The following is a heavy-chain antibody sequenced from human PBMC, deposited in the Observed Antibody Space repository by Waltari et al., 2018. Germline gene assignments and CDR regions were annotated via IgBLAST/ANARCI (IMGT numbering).Heavy chain of an antibody. V-gene: IGHV3-7*01. CDR2: IKEYGSER. J-gene: IGHJ4*02. Sequence: EVQLVESGGGLVQPGGSLRLSCAASGLTFSNFWMDWVRQAPGKGLEWVANIKEYGSERTYIDSVKGRFTISRDNAKNLLYLEMNSLRAGDTAVYYCSVSLNSWGQGTLVTVSS. CDR3: SVSLNS. CDR1: GLTFSNFW.